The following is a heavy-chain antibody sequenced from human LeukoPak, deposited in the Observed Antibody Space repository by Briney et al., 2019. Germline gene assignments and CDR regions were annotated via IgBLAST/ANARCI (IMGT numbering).Heavy chain of an antibody. Sequence: ASVKVSCKVSGYTLTGLSMHWVRQAPGKGLEWMGGFDPEDGETIYAQKFQGRVTMTEDTSTDTAYMELSSLRSEDTAVYYCATEGGYGSPFDYWGQGPLVTVSS. J-gene: IGHJ4*02. CDR1: GYTLTGLS. D-gene: IGHD3-10*01. CDR3: ATEGGYGSPFDY. CDR2: FDPEDGET. V-gene: IGHV1-24*01.